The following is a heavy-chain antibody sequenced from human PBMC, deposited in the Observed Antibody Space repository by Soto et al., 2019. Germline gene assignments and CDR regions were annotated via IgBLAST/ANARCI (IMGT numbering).Heavy chain of an antibody. J-gene: IGHJ6*03. CDR1: GGSFSGYY. CDR3: ARVLFWYYYYYMDV. CDR2: INHSGST. Sequence: PSETLSLSCAVYGGSFSGYYWSWIRQPPGKGLEWIGEINHSGSTNYNPSLKSRVTISVDTSKNQFSLKLSSVTAADTAVYYCARVLFWYYYYYMDVWGKGTRSPSP. D-gene: IGHD3-3*01. V-gene: IGHV4-34*01.